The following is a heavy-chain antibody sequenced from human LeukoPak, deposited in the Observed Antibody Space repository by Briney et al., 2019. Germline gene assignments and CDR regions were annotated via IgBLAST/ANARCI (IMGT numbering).Heavy chain of an antibody. Sequence: ASVKVSCKASGYTFTSYGTSWVRQAPGQGLEWMGWISAYNGNTNYAQKLQGRVTMTTDTSTSTAYMELRSLRSDDTAVYYCARDLVVGHPMIVVAILDYWGQGTLVTVSS. CDR2: ISAYNGNT. D-gene: IGHD3-22*01. V-gene: IGHV1-18*01. CDR3: ARDLVVGHPMIVVAILDY. CDR1: GYTFTSYG. J-gene: IGHJ4*02.